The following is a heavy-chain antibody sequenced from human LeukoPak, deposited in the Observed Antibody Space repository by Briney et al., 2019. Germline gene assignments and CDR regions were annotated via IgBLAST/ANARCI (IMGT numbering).Heavy chain of an antibody. CDR2: ISSNGGST. V-gene: IGHV3-64*01. Sequence: GGSLRLSCAASGFTFSSYAMHWVRQAPGKGLEYVSAISSNGGSTYYANSVKGRFTISRDNSKNTLYLQMGSLRAEDMAVYYCASSPAGYSSSWYGYWGQGTLVTVSS. CDR3: ASSPAGYSSSWYGY. J-gene: IGHJ4*02. CDR1: GFTFSSYA. D-gene: IGHD6-13*01.